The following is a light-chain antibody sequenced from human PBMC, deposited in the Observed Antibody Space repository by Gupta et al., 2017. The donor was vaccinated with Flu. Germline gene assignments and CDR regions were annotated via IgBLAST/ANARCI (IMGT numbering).Light chain of an antibody. Sequence: DIVLTQSPVTLSLSPGEGAVLSCRASQIVSGGYVGWSQQRPGTAPRLLSHGVSVRAPGVPDRCGAGGAGKVCTPTISGLEQEVAATYSRQHYVSAPLSFGQGTTVEMK. V-gene: IGKV3-20*01. CDR3: QHYVSAPLS. CDR2: GVS. J-gene: IGKJ1*01. CDR1: QIVSGGY.